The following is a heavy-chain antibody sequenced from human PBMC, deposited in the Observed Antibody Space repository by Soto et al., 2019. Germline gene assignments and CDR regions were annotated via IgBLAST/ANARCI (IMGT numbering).Heavy chain of an antibody. Sequence: GGSLRLSCAASGFTFSSYAMHWVRQAPGKGLEWVAVISYDGSNKYYADSVKGRFTISRDNSKNTLYLQMNSLRAEDTAVYYCARDTSPRMVLLSYYYGMDVWGQGTTVTVSS. CDR1: GFTFSSYA. D-gene: IGHD2-2*01. CDR2: ISYDGSNK. V-gene: IGHV3-30-3*01. CDR3: ARDTSPRMVLLSYYYGMDV. J-gene: IGHJ6*02.